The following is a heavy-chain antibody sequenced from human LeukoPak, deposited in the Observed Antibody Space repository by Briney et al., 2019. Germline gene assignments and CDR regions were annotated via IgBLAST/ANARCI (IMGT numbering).Heavy chain of an antibody. CDR3: AKARWVASTDAVR. CDR1: GLTFSSFA. J-gene: IGHJ4*02. D-gene: IGHD6-19*01. CDR2: IRGNGET. Sequence: PGGSLRLSCAASGLTFSSFAMSWVRQGPARGLEWVSSIRGNGETLYADSVKGRFHLSSESSRNTVYFQLNNLRGEDTAIYYCAKARWVASTDAVRWGQGTLVSVSS. V-gene: IGHV3-23*01.